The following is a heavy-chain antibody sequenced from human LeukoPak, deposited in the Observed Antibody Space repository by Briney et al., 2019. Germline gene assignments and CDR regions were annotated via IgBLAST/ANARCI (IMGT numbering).Heavy chain of an antibody. V-gene: IGHV4-61*02. Sequence: SQTLCLTCTVSGGSISNGSYYRTWIRQPAGMGLEWIGRIYTSGSTNHNPSLKSRVTISLDTSKNQFSLKLISVTAADTAVYFCARERTDTSMAYWGQGTLVTLSS. CDR3: ARERTDTSMAY. D-gene: IGHD2/OR15-2a*01. CDR2: IYTSGST. CDR1: GGSISNGSYY. J-gene: IGHJ4*02.